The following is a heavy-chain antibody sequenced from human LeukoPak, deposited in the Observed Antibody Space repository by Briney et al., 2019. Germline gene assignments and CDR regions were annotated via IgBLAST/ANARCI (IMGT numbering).Heavy chain of an antibody. J-gene: IGHJ4*02. V-gene: IGHV3-64*04. Sequence: PGGSLRLSCSASGFTFSSYAMHWVRQAPGKGLEYVSAISSNGGSTYYADSVKGRFTLSRDNSKNTVYLQMNGLRAEDTAMYYCAALSDLLYYFDSWGQGTLVTVSS. CDR1: GFTFSSYA. CDR3: AALSDLLYYFDS. CDR2: ISSNGGST.